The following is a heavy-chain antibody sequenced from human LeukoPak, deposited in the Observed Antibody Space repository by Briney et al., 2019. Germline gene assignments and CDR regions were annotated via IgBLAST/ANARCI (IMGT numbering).Heavy chain of an antibody. CDR1: GGSISSYY. CDR3: ARDSGGYSSGWYFGMDV. Sequence: PETLSLTCTVSGGSISSYYWSWIRQPAGKGLEWIGRIYTSGSTNYNPSLKSRVTMSVDTSKNQFSLKLSSVTAADTAVYYCARDSGGYSSGWYFGMDVWGQGTTVTVSS. CDR2: IYTSGST. V-gene: IGHV4-4*07. J-gene: IGHJ6*02. D-gene: IGHD6-19*01.